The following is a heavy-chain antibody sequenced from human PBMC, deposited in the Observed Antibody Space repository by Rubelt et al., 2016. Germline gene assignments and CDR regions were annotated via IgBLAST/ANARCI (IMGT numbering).Heavy chain of an antibody. CDR2: IYYSGST. CDR3: ARRRDDTIDY. CDR1: GGSISSSSYY. J-gene: IGHJ4*02. V-gene: IGHV4-39*01. Sequence: QLQLQESGPGLVKPSETLSLTCTVSGGSISSSSYYWGWIRQPPGKGLEWIGSIYYSGSTYYNPSLKSRVTISVDTSKNQFALKLRPVTAADTAVYYCARRRDDTIDYWGQGTLVTVSS. D-gene: IGHD5-24*01.